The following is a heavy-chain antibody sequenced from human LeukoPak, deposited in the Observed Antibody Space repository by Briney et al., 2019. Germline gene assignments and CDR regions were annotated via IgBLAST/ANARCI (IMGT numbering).Heavy chain of an antibody. D-gene: IGHD7-27*01. CDR1: GGTFSTYP. Sequence: SVKVSCKASGGTFSTYPISWVRQAPGQGLEWMGRVIPMLGIPNYAQKFQGRVTITADTSTSTAYVELSSLRSEDTAVYYCARISNWGFYFDYWGQGTLVTVSS. V-gene: IGHV1-69*02. J-gene: IGHJ4*02. CDR2: VIPMLGIP. CDR3: ARISNWGFYFDY.